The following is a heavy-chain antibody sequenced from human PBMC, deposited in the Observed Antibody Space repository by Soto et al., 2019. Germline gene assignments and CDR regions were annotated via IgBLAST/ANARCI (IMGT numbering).Heavy chain of an antibody. CDR1: GGSFSGYY. V-gene: IGHV4-34*01. J-gene: IGHJ5*02. CDR3: ARGTGSGSWASGDWFDP. CDR2: INHSGST. Sequence: PSETLSLTCAVYGGSFSGYYWGWIRQPPGKGLEWIGEINHSGSTNYNPSLKSRVTISVDTSKNQFSLKLSSVTAADTAVYYCARGTGSGSWASGDWFDPWGQGTLVTVSS. D-gene: IGHD3-10*01.